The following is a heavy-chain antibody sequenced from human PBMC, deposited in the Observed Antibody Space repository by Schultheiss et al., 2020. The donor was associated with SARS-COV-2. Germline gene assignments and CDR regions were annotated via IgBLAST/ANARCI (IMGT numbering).Heavy chain of an antibody. J-gene: IGHJ4*02. Sequence: GGSLRLSCAASGFTFSSYGMHWVRQAPGKGLEWVAVIWYDGSNKYYADSVKGRFTISRDNAKNTLYLQMNSLRVEDTAVYYCARDRGSDHSFWGGFSEAFDSWGQGTLVTVSS. D-gene: IGHD3-3*01. CDR3: ARDRGSDHSFWGGFSEAFDS. CDR1: GFTFSSYG. V-gene: IGHV3-33*01. CDR2: IWYDGSNK.